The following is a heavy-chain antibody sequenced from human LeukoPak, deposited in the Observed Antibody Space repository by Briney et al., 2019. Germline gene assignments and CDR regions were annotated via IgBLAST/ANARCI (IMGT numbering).Heavy chain of an antibody. CDR2: IYYSGST. CDR3: ARVYSGSCFDY. V-gene: IGHV4-59*05. D-gene: IGHD1-26*01. CDR1: GASIGGHY. J-gene: IGHJ4*02. Sequence: SETLSLMCSISGASIGGHYWNWIRQPPGKGLEWIGSIYYSGSTYYNPSLKSRVTISVDTSKNQFSLKLSSATAADTAVYYCARVYSGSCFDYWGQGTLVTVSS.